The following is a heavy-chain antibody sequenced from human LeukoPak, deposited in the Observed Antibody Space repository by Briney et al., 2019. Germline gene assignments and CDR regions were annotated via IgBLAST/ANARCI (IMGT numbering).Heavy chain of an antibody. CDR1: GGSISSGDYY. D-gene: IGHD6-6*01. CDR2: IYYSGST. V-gene: IGHV4-30-4*08. J-gene: IGHJ4*02. CDR3: AREVGSSSGGITNDY. Sequence: SQTLSLTCTVSGGSISSGDYYWSWIRQPPGKGLEWIGYIYYSGSTYYNPSLKSRVTISVDTSKNQFSLKLSSVTAADTAVYYCAREVGSSSGGITNDYWGRGTLVTVSS.